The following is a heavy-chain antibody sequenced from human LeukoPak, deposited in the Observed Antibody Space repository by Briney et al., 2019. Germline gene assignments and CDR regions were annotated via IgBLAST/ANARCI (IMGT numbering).Heavy chain of an antibody. CDR3: ARKGGYSYGYSFDY. Sequence: PSETLSLTCAVNGGSFSGYYWSWIRQPPGKGLEWIGEINHSGSTNYNPSLKSRVTISVDTSKNQLSLKLSSVTAADTAVYYCARKGGYSYGYSFDYWGQGTLVTVSS. CDR2: INHSGST. J-gene: IGHJ4*02. CDR1: GGSFSGYY. V-gene: IGHV4-34*01. D-gene: IGHD5-18*01.